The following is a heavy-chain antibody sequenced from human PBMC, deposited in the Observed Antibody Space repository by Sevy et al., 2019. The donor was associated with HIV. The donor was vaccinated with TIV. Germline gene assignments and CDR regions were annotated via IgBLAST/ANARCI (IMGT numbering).Heavy chain of an antibody. V-gene: IGHV3-74*01. CDR3: ARDRVPKGYYYYYYGMDV. CDR1: GFTFSSYW. CDR2: INSDGSST. J-gene: IGHJ6*02. Sequence: GGSLRLSCAASGFTFSSYWMHWVRQAPGKGLVWVSRINSDGSSTSYADSVKGRFTISRDNAKNTLYLQMNSLRAEDTAVYYCARDRVPKGYYYYYYGMDVWGQGTTVTVSS. D-gene: IGHD1-1*01.